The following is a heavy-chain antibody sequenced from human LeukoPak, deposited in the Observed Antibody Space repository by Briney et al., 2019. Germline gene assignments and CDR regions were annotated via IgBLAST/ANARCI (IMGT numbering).Heavy chain of an antibody. Sequence: GGSLRLSCVASGFIFSNYWMSWVRQAPGKGLEWVANINEDGSIEDYVDSVKGRFTVSRDNAKSSLYLEMNSLRVEETAVYYCVSQQLAPPWGQGTLVIVSS. D-gene: IGHD1-1*01. CDR1: GFIFSNYW. CDR2: INEDGSIE. CDR3: VSQQLAPP. V-gene: IGHV3-7*01. J-gene: IGHJ5*02.